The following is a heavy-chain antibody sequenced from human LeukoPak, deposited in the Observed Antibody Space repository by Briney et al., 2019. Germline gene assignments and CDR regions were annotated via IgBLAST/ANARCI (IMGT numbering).Heavy chain of an antibody. Sequence: ASVKVSCKASGCTFTGYYMHWVRQAPGQGLEWMGWINPNSGGTNYAQKFQGRVTMTRDTSLSTAYMELSRLRSDDTAVYYCAREACTNGVCYTHYWGQGTLVTVSS. CDR1: GCTFTGYY. V-gene: IGHV1-2*02. J-gene: IGHJ4*02. CDR3: AREACTNGVCYTHY. D-gene: IGHD2-8*01. CDR2: INPNSGGT.